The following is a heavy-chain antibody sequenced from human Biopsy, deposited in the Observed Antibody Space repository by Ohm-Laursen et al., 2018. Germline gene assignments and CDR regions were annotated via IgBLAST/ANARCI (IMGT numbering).Heavy chain of an antibody. V-gene: IGHV1-18*01. J-gene: IGHJ4*02. D-gene: IGHD3-22*01. CDR1: GYTFTSYG. CDR2: INTYNANT. Sequence: SVKVSCNASGYTFTSYGISWVRQAPGQGLEWMGWINTYNANTDFAQKVQGRVTMTTDTSTSTAYMELRSLRSDDTAFYYCARDGKYDSRGYWGPGTLVTVSS. CDR3: ARDGKYDSRGY.